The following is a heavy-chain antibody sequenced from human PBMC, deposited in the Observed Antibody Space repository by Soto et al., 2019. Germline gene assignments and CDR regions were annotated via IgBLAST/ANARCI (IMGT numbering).Heavy chain of an antibody. CDR2: ISSSSSTI. J-gene: IGHJ4*02. D-gene: IGHD1-26*01. CDR3: ARVEWELPKYYFDY. CDR1: GFTFSSYS. Sequence: SLRLSCAASGFTFSSYSMSWVRQAPGKGLEWVSYISSSSSTIYYADSVKGRFTISRDNAKNSLYLQMNSLRDEDTAVYYCARVEWELPKYYFDYWGQGTLVTVSS. V-gene: IGHV3-48*02.